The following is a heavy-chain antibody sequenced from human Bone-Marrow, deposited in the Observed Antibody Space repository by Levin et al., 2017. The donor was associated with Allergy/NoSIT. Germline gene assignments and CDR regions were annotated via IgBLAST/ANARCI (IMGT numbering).Heavy chain of an antibody. CDR1: GDPISSYY. CDR3: ARGLDQWFWETDYPMDV. J-gene: IGHJ6*02. CDR2: IYYTGIT. D-gene: IGHD3-10*01. V-gene: IGHV4-59*01. Sequence: SETLSLTCSVSGDPISSYYWSWVRQFPGKGLEWIGYIYYTGITKYNPSLKSRVTISLESSKTQLSLTLSSVTPADTAVYFCARGLDQWFWETDYPMDVWGHGTTVIVSS.